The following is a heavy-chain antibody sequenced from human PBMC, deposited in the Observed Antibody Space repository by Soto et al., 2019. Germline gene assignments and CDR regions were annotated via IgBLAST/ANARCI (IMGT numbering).Heavy chain of an antibody. CDR1: GGSIFSSY. J-gene: IGHJ6*02. CDR3: ARDGTSSSWYGYYYYGMDV. V-gene: IGHV4-59*01. D-gene: IGHD6-13*01. CDR2: VYYSGST. Sequence: KPSETLSLTCTVSGGSIFSSYWTWIRQPPGKGLEWIGNVYYSGSTNYNPSLKSRITISVDTSKNQFSLNLSSVTAADTAVYYCARDGTSSSWYGYYYYGMDVWGQGTTVTVSS.